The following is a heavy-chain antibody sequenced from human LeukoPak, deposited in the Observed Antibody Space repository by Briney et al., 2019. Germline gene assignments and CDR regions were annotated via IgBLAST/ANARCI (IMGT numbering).Heavy chain of an antibody. V-gene: IGHV3-30-3*01. CDR1: GFTFSSYA. CDR2: ISYDGSNK. Sequence: GGSLRLSCAASGFTFSSYAMHWVRQAPGRGLEWVAVISYDGSNKYYADSVKGRFTISRDNSKNTLYLQMNSLRAEDTAVYYCARVVMDYFDYWGQGTLVTVSS. CDR3: ARVVMDYFDY. D-gene: IGHD3-22*01. J-gene: IGHJ4*02.